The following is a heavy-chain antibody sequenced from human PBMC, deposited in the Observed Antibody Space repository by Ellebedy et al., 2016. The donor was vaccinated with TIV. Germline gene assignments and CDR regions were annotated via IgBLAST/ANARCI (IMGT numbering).Heavy chain of an antibody. CDR3: ATNRVWFGELLPPDY. V-gene: IGHV1-2*04. Sequence: ASVKVSCXASGYTFTGYYMHWVRQAPGQGLEWMGWINPNSGGTNYAQKFQGWVTMTRDTSISTAYMELSSLRSEDTAVYYCATNRVWFGELLPPDYWGQGTLVTVSS. CDR2: INPNSGGT. CDR1: GYTFTGYY. D-gene: IGHD3-10*01. J-gene: IGHJ4*02.